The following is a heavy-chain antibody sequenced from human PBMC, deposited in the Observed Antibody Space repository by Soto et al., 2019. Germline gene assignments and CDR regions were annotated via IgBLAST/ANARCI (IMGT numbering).Heavy chain of an antibody. CDR3: ARGGSDYEGSGYYQGHV. V-gene: IGHV1-69*12. J-gene: IGHJ6*02. CDR2: IVPIFGA. D-gene: IGHD3-22*01. CDR1: EGTFSNYG. Sequence: QVQLVQSGAEVKKPGSSVKVSCKSNEGTFSNYGKSWVRQAPGQGLECMGVIVPIFGAEHPQKFQGRVTITADESTNTVFMELRGLRSEDTAVSYCARGGSDYEGSGYYQGHVWGQGTTVTVSS.